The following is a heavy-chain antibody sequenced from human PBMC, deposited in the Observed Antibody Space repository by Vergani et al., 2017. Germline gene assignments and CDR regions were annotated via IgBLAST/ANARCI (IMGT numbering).Heavy chain of an antibody. J-gene: IGHJ3*02. Sequence: QMQLVQSGPEVKKPGTSVKVSCKASGFTFTSSAVQWVRQARGQRLEWIGWIVVGSGNTNYAQKFQERVTITRDMSTSTAYMELSSLRSEDTAVYYCARDRVVGGTHDAFDIWGQGTMVTVSS. CDR2: IVVGSGNT. V-gene: IGHV1-58*01. D-gene: IGHD2-2*01. CDR3: ARDRVVGGTHDAFDI. CDR1: GFTFTSSA.